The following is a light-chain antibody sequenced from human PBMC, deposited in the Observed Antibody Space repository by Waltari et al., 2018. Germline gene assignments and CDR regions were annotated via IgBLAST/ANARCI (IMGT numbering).Light chain of an antibody. CDR3: MQALQTPR. V-gene: IGKV2-28*01. CDR1: QSLLHNDGNNY. CDR2: LGS. Sequence: DIVVTQSPLSLPVTPGEPASISCRSSQSLLHNDGNNYLDWYLQKPGQSPQLLIYLGSNRASGVPDRFSGSGSGTDFTLRSSRVEAEDVGVYYCMQALQTPRFGQGTRLEIK. J-gene: IGKJ5*01.